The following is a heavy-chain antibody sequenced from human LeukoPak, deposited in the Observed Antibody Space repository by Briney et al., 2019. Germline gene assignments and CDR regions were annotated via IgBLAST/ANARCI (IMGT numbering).Heavy chain of an antibody. J-gene: IGHJ4*02. Sequence: GGSLRLSCAASGFTFSDHYMDWVRQAPGKGLEWIGRTKNKAYDYTTQYAASVKGRFTISRDDSENSLYLQMSSLKVEDTAVYFCARHSVHWNYANDYGGQGTLVTVSS. D-gene: IGHD1-7*01. CDR3: ARHSVHWNYANDY. CDR1: GFTFSDHY. V-gene: IGHV3-72*01. CDR2: TKNKAYDYTT.